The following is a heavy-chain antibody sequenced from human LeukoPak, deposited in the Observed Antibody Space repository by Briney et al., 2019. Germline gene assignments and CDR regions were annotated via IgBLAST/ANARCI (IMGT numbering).Heavy chain of an antibody. CDR3: AKRPAANNYFEY. CDR1: GFTFSSYS. J-gene: IGHJ4*02. CDR2: ISSSSTI. V-gene: IGHV3-48*01. Sequence: GGSLRLSCAASGFTFSSYSMNWVRQAPGKGLEWVSYISSSSTIYYADSVKGRFTISRDNSKNTLYLQMNSLRAEDTAVYYCAKRPAANNYFEYWGQGTLVTVSS. D-gene: IGHD2-2*01.